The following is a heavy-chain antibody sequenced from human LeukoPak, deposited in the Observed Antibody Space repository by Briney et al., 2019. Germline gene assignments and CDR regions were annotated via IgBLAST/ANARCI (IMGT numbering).Heavy chain of an antibody. D-gene: IGHD1-26*01. J-gene: IGHJ3*02. V-gene: IGHV4-59*01. CDR1: GGSISSYY. CDR2: IYYSGST. Sequence: SETLSLTCTVSGGSISSYYWSWIRQPPGKGLEWIGYIYYSGSTNYNPSLKSRVTISVDTSKNQFSLKLSSVTAADTAVYYCAGGSLSGSYLGHAFDIWGQGTMVTVSS. CDR3: AGGSLSGSYLGHAFDI.